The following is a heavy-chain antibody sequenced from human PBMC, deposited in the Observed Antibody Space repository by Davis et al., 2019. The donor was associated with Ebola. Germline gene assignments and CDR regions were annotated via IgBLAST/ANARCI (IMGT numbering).Heavy chain of an antibody. Sequence: GESLKISCAASGFTFSSYAMRWVRQAPGKGLEWVSAISGSGGSTYYADSVKGRFTISRDNSKNTLYLQMNSLRAEDTAVYYCAKSLRGVVAPAAFDYWGQGTLVTVSS. CDR3: AKSLRGVVAPAAFDY. D-gene: IGHD3-3*01. CDR2: ISGSGGST. V-gene: IGHV3-23*01. J-gene: IGHJ4*02. CDR1: GFTFSSYA.